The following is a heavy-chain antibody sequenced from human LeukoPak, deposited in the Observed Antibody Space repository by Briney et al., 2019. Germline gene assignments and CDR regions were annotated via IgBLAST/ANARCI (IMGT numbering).Heavy chain of an antibody. Sequence: GGSLRLSCAASGFTFSSYSMNWIRQAPGKGLEWVSSISSSYIYYADSVKGRFTISRDNAKNSLYLQMNSLRAEDTAVYYCARVARYGDYIGGSDYWGQGALVTVSS. D-gene: IGHD4-17*01. CDR3: ARVARYGDYIGGSDY. V-gene: IGHV3-21*01. CDR1: GFTFSSYS. J-gene: IGHJ4*02. CDR2: ISSSYI.